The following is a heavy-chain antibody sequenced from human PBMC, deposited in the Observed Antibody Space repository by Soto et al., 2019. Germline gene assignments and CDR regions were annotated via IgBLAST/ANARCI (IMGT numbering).Heavy chain of an antibody. CDR1: GGTFSTYT. CDR2: IIPIFGTP. Sequence: ASVKVSCKASGGTFSTYTFSWVRQAPGQGLEWMGRIIPIFGTPYYAKKFQGRVTITADKSTSTVYMELSSLRSDDTAVYFCARGLECRGYCLDNPTWFAPWGQGTRGTVS. J-gene: IGHJ5*02. D-gene: IGHD2-15*01. V-gene: IGHV1-69*06. CDR3: ARGLECRGYCLDNPTWFAP.